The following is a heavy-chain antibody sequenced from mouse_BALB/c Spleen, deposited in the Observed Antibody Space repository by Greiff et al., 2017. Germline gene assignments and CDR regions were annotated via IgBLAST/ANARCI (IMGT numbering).Heavy chain of an antibody. Sequence: QVQLKQSGAELMKPGASVKISCKATGYTFSSYWIEWVKQRPGHGLEWIGEIIPGSGSTYYNEKFKGKATFTADTSSNTAYMQLSSLTSEDSAVYYCERGWMDYWGQGTSVTVSS. CDR1: GYTFSSYW. CDR3: ERGWMDY. J-gene: IGHJ4*01. V-gene: IGHV1-9*01. D-gene: IGHD2-3*01. CDR2: IIPGSGST.